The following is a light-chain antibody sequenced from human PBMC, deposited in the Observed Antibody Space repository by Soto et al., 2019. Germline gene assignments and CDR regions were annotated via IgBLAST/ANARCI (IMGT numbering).Light chain of an antibody. CDR1: SSDVGGYNY. CDR2: DVS. Sequence: QSALTQPASVSGSPGQSITISCTGTSSDVGGYNYVSWYQQHPDKAPKLMIYDVSNRPSGVSNRFSGSKSGNTASLTISGLQAEDEAHYYCSSYTSSSTLVVFGGGTKLTVL. CDR3: SSYTSSSTLVV. J-gene: IGLJ2*01. V-gene: IGLV2-14*03.